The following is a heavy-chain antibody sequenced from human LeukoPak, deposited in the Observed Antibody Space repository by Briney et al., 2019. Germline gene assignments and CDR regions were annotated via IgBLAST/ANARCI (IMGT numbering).Heavy chain of an antibody. CDR3: ARAGGSKPFDH. V-gene: IGHV4-30-2*01. CDR1: GGSISSGGYS. Sequence: TSQTLSLTCAVSGGSISSGGYSWSWLRQPQGKGLEWIGYIYHSGCTAYNASLKSRVTISVDRSKNQFSLKLSTVTAADTAVYYCARAGGSKPFDHWGQGTLVTVSS. D-gene: IGHD1-26*01. J-gene: IGHJ5*02. CDR2: IYHSGCT.